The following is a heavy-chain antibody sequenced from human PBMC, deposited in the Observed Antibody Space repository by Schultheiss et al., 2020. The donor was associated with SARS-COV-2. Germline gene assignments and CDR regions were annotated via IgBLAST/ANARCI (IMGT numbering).Heavy chain of an antibody. Sequence: SVKVSCKASGGTFSSYAISWVRQAPGQGLEWMGGIIPIFGTANYAQKFQVRVTLTTDTPTSTAYMELRSLRSDDTAVYYCARDSPDYGGTGGAFDIWGQGTTVTVSS. V-gene: IGHV1-69*05. CDR1: GGTFSSYA. CDR2: IIPIFGTA. J-gene: IGHJ3*02. CDR3: ARDSPDYGGTGGAFDI. D-gene: IGHD4-23*01.